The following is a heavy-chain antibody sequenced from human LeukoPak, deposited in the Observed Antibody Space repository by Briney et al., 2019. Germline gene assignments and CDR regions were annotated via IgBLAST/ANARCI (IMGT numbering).Heavy chain of an antibody. CDR2: IYYTGTT. CDR1: EGTIRSYY. Sequence: PSETLSLTCTVSEGTIRSYYWSWIRQPPGKGLEWIGYIYYTGTTGYNPSLKNRVTISVDTSKNQFSLKLTSVTAADTAVYYCASLNGSGYYFDYWGRGTLVTVSS. J-gene: IGHJ4*02. CDR3: ASLNGSGYYFDY. D-gene: IGHD3-3*01. V-gene: IGHV4-59*08.